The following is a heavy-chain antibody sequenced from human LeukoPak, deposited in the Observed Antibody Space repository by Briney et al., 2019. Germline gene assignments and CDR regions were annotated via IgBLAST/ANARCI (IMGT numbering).Heavy chain of an antibody. Sequence: GGSLRLSCAASGFTFSSYSMNWDRQAPGKGLEWVSSISSSSSYIYYADSVKGRFTISRDNAKNSLYLQMNSLRAEDTAVYYCARDPKTYYYDSSGRSRGVFDYWGQGTLVTVSS. J-gene: IGHJ4*02. V-gene: IGHV3-21*01. CDR2: ISSSSSYI. CDR1: GFTFSSYS. D-gene: IGHD3-22*01. CDR3: ARDPKTYYYDSSGRSRGVFDY.